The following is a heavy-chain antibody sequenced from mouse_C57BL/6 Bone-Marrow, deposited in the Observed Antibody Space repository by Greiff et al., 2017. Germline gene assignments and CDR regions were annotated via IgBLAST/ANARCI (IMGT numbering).Heavy chain of an antibody. J-gene: IGHJ2*01. CDR1: GYTFTDYY. CDR2: INPNNGGT. Sequence: EVQLQQSGPELVKPGASVKISCKASGYTFTDYYMNWVKQSHGKSLEWIGDINPNNGGTSYNQKFKGKATLTVDKSSSTAYMELRSLTSEDSAVYYCARSNPYYSALFDYWGQGTTLTVSS. CDR3: ARSNPYYSALFDY. D-gene: IGHD2-12*01. V-gene: IGHV1-26*01.